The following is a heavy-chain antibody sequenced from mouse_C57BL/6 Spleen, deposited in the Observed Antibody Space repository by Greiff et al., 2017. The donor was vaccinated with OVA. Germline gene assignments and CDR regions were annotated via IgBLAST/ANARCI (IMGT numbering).Heavy chain of an antibody. J-gene: IGHJ3*01. Sequence: QVQLQQSGAELVRPGASVTLSCKASGYTFTDYEMHWVKQTPVHGLEWIGAIDPETGGTAYNQKFKGKAILTADKSSSTAYMELRSLTSEDSAVYYCTRRYYGSSPLAYWGQGTLVTVSA. CDR3: TRRYYGSSPLAY. CDR1: GYTFTDYE. V-gene: IGHV1-15*01. CDR2: IDPETGGT. D-gene: IGHD1-1*01.